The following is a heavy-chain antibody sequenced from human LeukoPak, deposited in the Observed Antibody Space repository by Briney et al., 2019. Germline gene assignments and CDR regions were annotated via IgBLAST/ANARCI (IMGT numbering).Heavy chain of an antibody. CDR2: ISSGSRYM. CDR1: GFTFSTYS. Sequence: SGGSLRLSCAASGFTFSTYSMNWVRQAPGKGLEWVSSISSGSRYMYYADSVKGRFTISRDNAKNSLYLLMNSLRAEDTAVYYCARHKTGADYWGQGTLVTVSS. J-gene: IGHJ4*02. CDR3: ARHKTGADY. D-gene: IGHD1-1*01. V-gene: IGHV3-21*01.